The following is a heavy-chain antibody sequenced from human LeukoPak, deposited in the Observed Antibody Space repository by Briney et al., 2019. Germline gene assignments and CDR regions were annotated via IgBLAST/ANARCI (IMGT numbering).Heavy chain of an antibody. CDR1: GGSISSSSYY. CDR2: IYCSGST. Sequence: PSETLSLTCTVSGGSISSSSYYWGWIRQPPGKGLEWIGSIYCSGSTYYNPSLKSRITISVDTSKNQFSLKLSSVTAADTAVYYCARKYYGSGSYYKDINFDYWGQGTLVTVSS. J-gene: IGHJ4*02. D-gene: IGHD3-10*01. CDR3: ARKYYGSGSYYKDINFDY. V-gene: IGHV4-39*01.